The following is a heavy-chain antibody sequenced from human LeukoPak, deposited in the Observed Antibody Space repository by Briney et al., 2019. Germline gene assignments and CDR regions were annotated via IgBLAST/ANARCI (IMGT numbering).Heavy chain of an antibody. Sequence: SETLSLTCTVFDDSLNNYYWNWIRQPPGKGLEWIGYIYYSGHTNYNPSLNSRVAISIDTSKNQFSLKLNSLTAADTAVYYCAREGGGSYYVNWFDPWGQGTLVTVSS. CDR1: DDSLNNYY. V-gene: IGHV4-59*01. CDR3: AREGGGSYYVNWFDP. J-gene: IGHJ5*02. D-gene: IGHD1-26*01. CDR2: IYYSGHT.